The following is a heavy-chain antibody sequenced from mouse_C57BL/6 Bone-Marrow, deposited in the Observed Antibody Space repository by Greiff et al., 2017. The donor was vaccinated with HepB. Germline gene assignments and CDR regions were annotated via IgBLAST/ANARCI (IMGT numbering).Heavy chain of an antibody. J-gene: IGHJ2*01. CDR3: ARGNLDVYYPDY. V-gene: IGHV3-6*01. CDR1: GYSITSGYY. D-gene: IGHD2-3*01. CDR2: ISYDGSN. Sequence: EVKLVESGPGLVKPSQSLSLTCSVTGYSITSGYYWNWIRQFPGNKLEWMGYISYDGSNNYNPSLKNRISITRDTSKNQFFLKLNSVTTEDTATYYCARGNLDVYYPDYWGQGTTLTVSS.